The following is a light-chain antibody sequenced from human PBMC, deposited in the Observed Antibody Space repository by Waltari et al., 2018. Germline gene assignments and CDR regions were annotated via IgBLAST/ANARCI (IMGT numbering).Light chain of an antibody. V-gene: IGLV1-44*01. Sequence: HSVLPQPPSASATPGQGVPVSCSGSNSTIGRKARSCSQQVPGTAPKLLIHTDNQRPSGVPDRFSGSKSGTSASLAISGLQSEDEAHYYCGAWDDSLNGRVFGGGTKVTVL. CDR3: GAWDDSLNGRV. CDR1: NSTIGRKA. J-gene: IGLJ3*02. CDR2: TDN.